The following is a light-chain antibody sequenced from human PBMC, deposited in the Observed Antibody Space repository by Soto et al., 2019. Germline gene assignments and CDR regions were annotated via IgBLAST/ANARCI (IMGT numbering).Light chain of an antibody. Sequence: DAVMTQSPLSLPVSLGQPASISCRSSQSLVHSDGNTYLNWFQQRPGQSPRRLIYKVSNRDSEVPDRFSGSGSGTDFTLKISRVEAEDVGLYYCMQGTHWPYTFGPGTRLEIK. CDR2: KVS. V-gene: IGKV2-30*02. J-gene: IGKJ2*01. CDR1: QSLVHSDGNTY. CDR3: MQGTHWPYT.